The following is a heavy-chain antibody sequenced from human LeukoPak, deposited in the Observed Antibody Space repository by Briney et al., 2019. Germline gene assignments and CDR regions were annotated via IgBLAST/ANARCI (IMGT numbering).Heavy chain of an antibody. CDR1: GGSISSYY. CDR2: IYTGGST. D-gene: IGHD3-10*01. Sequence: SETLSLTCTVSGGSISSYYWSWIRQPAGKGLEWIGRIYTGGSTNYNPSLKSRVTMSVDTSKNQFSLKLSSVTAADTAVYYCARDNGSMVRGTRYFDLWGRGTLVTVSS. J-gene: IGHJ2*01. V-gene: IGHV4-4*07. CDR3: ARDNGSMVRGTRYFDL.